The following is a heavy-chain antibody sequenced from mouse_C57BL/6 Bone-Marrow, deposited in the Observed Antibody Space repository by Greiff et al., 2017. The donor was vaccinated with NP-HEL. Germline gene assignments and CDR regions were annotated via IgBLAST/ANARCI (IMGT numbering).Heavy chain of an antibody. V-gene: IGHV1-74*01. Sequence: VQLQQPGAELVKPGASVKVSCKASGYTFTSYWMHWVKQRPGQGLEWIGRIHPSDSDTNYNQKFKGKATLTVEKSSSTAYMQLSSLTSEDSAVYYCAIKYGSSYSYFDYWGQGTTLTVSS. CDR1: GYTFTSYW. D-gene: IGHD1-1*01. CDR3: AIKYGSSYSYFDY. J-gene: IGHJ2*01. CDR2: IHPSDSDT.